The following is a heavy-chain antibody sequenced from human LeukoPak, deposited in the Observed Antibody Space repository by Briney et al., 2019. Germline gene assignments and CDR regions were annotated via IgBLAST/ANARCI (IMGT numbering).Heavy chain of an antibody. D-gene: IGHD6-19*01. V-gene: IGHV4-39*07. Sequence: KPSETLSLTCIVSGGSISSGGYYWSWIRQPPGKGLEWIGSIYYSGSTYYNPSLKSRVTISVDTSKNQFSLKLSSVTAADTAVYYCARGRRNIAVAGTWGQGTLVTVS. CDR2: IYYSGST. J-gene: IGHJ4*02. CDR1: GGSISSGGYY. CDR3: ARGRRNIAVAGT.